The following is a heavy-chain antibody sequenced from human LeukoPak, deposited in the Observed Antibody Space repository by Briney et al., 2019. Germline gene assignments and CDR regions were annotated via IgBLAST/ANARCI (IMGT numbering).Heavy chain of an antibody. CDR1: GFTFSSYC. CDR3: ARDVRLDY. Sequence: GGSLRLSCAASGFTFSSYCMSWVRQAPGEGLEWVANIKQDGTEKYYMDSVKGRFSISRDNAKNSLYLQMNALRAEDSAVYYCARDVRLDYWGQGTLVTVST. J-gene: IGHJ4*02. CDR2: IKQDGTEK. V-gene: IGHV3-7*04. D-gene: IGHD6-6*01.